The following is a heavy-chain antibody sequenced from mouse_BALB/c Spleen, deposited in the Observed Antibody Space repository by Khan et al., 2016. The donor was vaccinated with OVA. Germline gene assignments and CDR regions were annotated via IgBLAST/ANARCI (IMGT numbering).Heavy chain of an antibody. D-gene: IGHD2-1*01. CDR1: GFTFSSFG. CDR2: ISRGSSTI. Sequence: EVELVESGGGLVQPGGSRKLSCAASGFTFSSFGMHWVRQAPKKGLEWVAYISRGSSTIYYVDTVKGRFTISRDNPKNTLFLQMTSLRSEDTAMYYGARSGGNFHWYFDVWGAGTSVTVSS. V-gene: IGHV5-17*02. CDR3: ARSGGNFHWYFDV. J-gene: IGHJ1*01.